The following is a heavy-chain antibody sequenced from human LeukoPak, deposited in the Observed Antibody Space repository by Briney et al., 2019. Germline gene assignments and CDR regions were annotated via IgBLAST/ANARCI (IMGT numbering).Heavy chain of an antibody. J-gene: IGHJ4*02. CDR1: GYTCTSYG. D-gene: IGHD3-16*02. Sequence: ASVKVSCKASGYTCTSYGISWVRQAPGQGLEWMGWISAYNGNTNYAQKLQGRVTMTTDTSTSTAYMELRSLRSDDTAVYYCARDGNYDYVWGSYRNKGYFDYWGQGTLVTVSS. V-gene: IGHV1-18*01. CDR3: ARDGNYDYVWGSYRNKGYFDY. CDR2: ISAYNGNT.